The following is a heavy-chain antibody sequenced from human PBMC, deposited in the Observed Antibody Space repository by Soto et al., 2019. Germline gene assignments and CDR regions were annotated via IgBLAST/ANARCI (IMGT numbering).Heavy chain of an antibody. V-gene: IGHV3-73*01. CDR3: TTSPGTTGTTIYYYYMDV. CDR1: GFTFSGSA. D-gene: IGHD1-1*01. J-gene: IGHJ6*03. CDR2: IRSKANSYAT. Sequence: GGSLRLSCAASGFTFSGSAMHWVRQASGKGLEWVGRIRSKANSYATAYAASVKGRFTISRDDSKNTAYLQMNSLKTEDTAVYYCTTSPGTTGTTIYYYYMDVWGKGTTVTVSS.